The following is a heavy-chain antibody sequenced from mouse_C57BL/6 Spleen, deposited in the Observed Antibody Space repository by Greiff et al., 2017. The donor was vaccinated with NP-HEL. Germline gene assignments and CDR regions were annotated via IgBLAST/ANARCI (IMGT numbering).Heavy chain of an antibody. V-gene: IGHV1-4*01. Sequence: VKLVESGAELARPGASVKMSCKASGYTFTSYTMHWVKQRPGQGLEWIGYINPSSGYTKYNQKFKDKATLTADKSSSTAYMQLSSLTSEDSAVYYCARRGESFYAMDYWGQGTSVTVSS. CDR3: ARRGESFYAMDY. J-gene: IGHJ4*01. CDR1: GYTFTSYT. CDR2: INPSSGYT.